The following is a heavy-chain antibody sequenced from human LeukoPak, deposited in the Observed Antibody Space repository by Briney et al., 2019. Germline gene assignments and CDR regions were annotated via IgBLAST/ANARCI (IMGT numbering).Heavy chain of an antibody. CDR2: ISSSGDIL. Sequence: PGGSLRLSCVASGFTFTDYYMSWIRQAPGKGLEWISYISSSGDILSYADSVGGRFTISRDNAKNSLYLQMNSLTAEDTAVYYCAREWLRGGWGQGTLVIVSS. V-gene: IGHV3-11*01. CDR1: GFTFTDYY. CDR3: AREWLRGG. J-gene: IGHJ4*02. D-gene: IGHD5-12*01.